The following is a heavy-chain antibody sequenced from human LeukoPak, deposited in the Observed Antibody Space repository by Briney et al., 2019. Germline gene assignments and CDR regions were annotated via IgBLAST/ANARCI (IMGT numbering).Heavy chain of an antibody. CDR1: GGSISSGSYY. D-gene: IGHD7-27*01. V-gene: IGHV4-61*02. Sequence: SQTLSLTCTVSGGSISSGSYYWSWIRQPAGKGLEWIGRIYTSGSTNYNPSLKSRVTISVDTSKNQFSLKLSSVTAADTAVYYCAGGANWGSWHYWGQGTLVTVSS. CDR3: AGGANWGSWHY. J-gene: IGHJ4*02. CDR2: IYTSGST.